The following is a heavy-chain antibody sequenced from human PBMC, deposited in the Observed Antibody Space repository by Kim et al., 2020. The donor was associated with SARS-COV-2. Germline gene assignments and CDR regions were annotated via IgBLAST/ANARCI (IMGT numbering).Heavy chain of an antibody. CDR3: AREDRLSRHIVVVTARVGYYGMDV. Sequence: ASVKVSCKASGYTFTSYGISWVRQAPGQGLEWMGWISAYNGNTNYAQKLQGRVTMTTDTSTSTAYMELRSLRSDDTAVYYCAREDRLSRHIVVVTARVGYYGMDVWGQGTTVTVSS. D-gene: IGHD2-21*02. CDR2: ISAYNGNT. J-gene: IGHJ6*02. CDR1: GYTFTSYG. V-gene: IGHV1-18*01.